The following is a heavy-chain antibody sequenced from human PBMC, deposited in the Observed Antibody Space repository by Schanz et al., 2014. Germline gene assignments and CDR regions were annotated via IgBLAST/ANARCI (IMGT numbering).Heavy chain of an antibody. Sequence: QVQLVQSGGEVKKPGASVKVSCKASGYTFTSYYMHWVRQAPGQGLEWMGIINPSGGSTSYAQKFQGRVTMTRDTSTTTVYMELSSLRSDDTAMYYCVTEKRMESGTWAKAFDIWGQGTWVTVSS. CDR3: VTEKRMESGTWAKAFDI. CDR2: INPSGGST. D-gene: IGHD3-3*01. CDR1: GYTFTSYY. V-gene: IGHV1-46*01. J-gene: IGHJ3*02.